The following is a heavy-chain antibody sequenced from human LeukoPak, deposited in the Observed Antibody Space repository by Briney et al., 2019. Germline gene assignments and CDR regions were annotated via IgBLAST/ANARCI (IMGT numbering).Heavy chain of an antibody. J-gene: IGHJ6*02. Sequence: GGSLRLSCAASGFTFSSYSMNWVRQAPGKGLEWVSYISSSSSTIYYADSVKGRFTISRDNSKNTLYLQMNSLRAEDTAVYYCARDKGTSMVRGVIVYYGMDVWGQGTTVTVSS. V-gene: IGHV3-48*01. CDR1: GFTFSSYS. CDR2: ISSSSSTI. CDR3: ARDKGTSMVRGVIVYYGMDV. D-gene: IGHD3-10*01.